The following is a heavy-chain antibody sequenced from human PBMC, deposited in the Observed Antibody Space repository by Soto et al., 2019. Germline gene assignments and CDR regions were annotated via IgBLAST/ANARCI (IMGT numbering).Heavy chain of an antibody. J-gene: IGHJ4*02. CDR3: ARDPPSGGLPYDY. V-gene: IGHV1-2*02. Sequence: GASVKVSCKASGYTFTGYYMHWVRQAPGQGLEWMGWINPNSGGTNYAQKFQGRVTMTRDTSISTAYMELSRLRSDDTAVYYCARDPPSGGLPYDYRGQGTLVTVSS. CDR2: INPNSGGT. CDR1: GYTFTGYY. D-gene: IGHD2-15*01.